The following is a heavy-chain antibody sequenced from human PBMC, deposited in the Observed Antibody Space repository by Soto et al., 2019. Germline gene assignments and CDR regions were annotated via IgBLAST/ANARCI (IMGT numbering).Heavy chain of an antibody. CDR1: GFTFNNAW. Sequence: PGGSLRLSCAASGFTFNNAWMNWVRQAPGTGLEWVGRIKRKTDGGTTDYAAPVKGRFTISRDDSKNPLYLQMNNLKIEDTAVYYGTPDPADGMDVWGQGTTVIVSS. CDR3: TPDPADGMDV. J-gene: IGHJ6*02. CDR2: IKRKTDGGTT. V-gene: IGHV3-15*07.